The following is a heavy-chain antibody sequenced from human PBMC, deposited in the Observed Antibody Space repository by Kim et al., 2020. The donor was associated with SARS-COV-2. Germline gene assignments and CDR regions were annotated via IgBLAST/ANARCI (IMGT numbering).Heavy chain of an antibody. V-gene: IGHV3-7*01. CDR2: IKQDGSEK. Sequence: GGSLRLSCAASGFTFSSYWMSWVRQAPGKGLEWVANIKQDGSEKCYVDSVKGRFTISRDNAKNSLYLQMNSLRAEDTAVYYCARDGSGYEKDYWGQGTLVTVSS. CDR3: ARDGSGYEKDY. J-gene: IGHJ4*02. D-gene: IGHD5-12*01. CDR1: GFTFSSYW.